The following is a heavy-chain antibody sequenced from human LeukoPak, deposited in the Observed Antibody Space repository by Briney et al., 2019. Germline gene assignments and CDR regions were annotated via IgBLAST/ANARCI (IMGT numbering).Heavy chain of an antibody. J-gene: IGHJ4*02. V-gene: IGHV3-23*01. D-gene: IGHD3-22*01. Sequence: GESLRLSCAASGFSFSSYAMSWVRQAPGKGLEWVSALSGTGGSTYYADSVRGRFSISRDNSKNALFLQMDSLRAEDTAVYYCAKATYHYESRGYYTLGNWGQGTLVTVAS. CDR1: GFSFSSYA. CDR3: AKATYHYESRGYYTLGN. CDR2: LSGTGGST.